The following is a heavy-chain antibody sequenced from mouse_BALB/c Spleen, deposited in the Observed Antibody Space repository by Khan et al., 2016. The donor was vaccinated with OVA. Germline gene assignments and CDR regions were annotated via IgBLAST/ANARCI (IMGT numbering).Heavy chain of an antibody. J-gene: IGHJ2*02. Sequence: EVKFLESGPGLVKPSQSLSLTCTVTGYSITSNYAWNWIRQFPGNKLEWMGYISYSGSTTYNPSLKSRISITRDTSKNQFFLQLKSVTTEDTATYYCARGNYYGYYFDYWGQGTSLTVSS. D-gene: IGHD1-1*01. CDR3: ARGNYYGYYFDY. CDR2: ISYSGST. CDR1: GYSITSNYA. V-gene: IGHV3-2*02.